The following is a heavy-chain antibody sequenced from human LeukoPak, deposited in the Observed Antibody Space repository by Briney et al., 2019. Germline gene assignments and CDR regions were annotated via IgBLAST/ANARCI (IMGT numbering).Heavy chain of an antibody. D-gene: IGHD2-15*01. CDR3: ARHGVAVVTSLFDY. CDR2: ISYSGTT. J-gene: IGHJ4*02. CDR1: GGSISSNSYY. Sequence: SETLSLTCTVSGGSISSNSYYWGWIRQPPGRGLEWIGSISYSGTTYYNPSLKSRVTISVDTSKNRFSLKLNSVTAADTAMYYCARHGVAVVTSLFDYWGQGTLVTVSS. V-gene: IGHV4-39*01.